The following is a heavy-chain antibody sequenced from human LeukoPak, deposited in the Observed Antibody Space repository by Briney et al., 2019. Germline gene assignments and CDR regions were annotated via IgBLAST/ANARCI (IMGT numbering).Heavy chain of an antibody. CDR1: GGTFSSYA. J-gene: IGHJ3*02. Sequence: ASVKVSCKASGGTFSSYAINWVRQATGQGLEWMGWMNPNSGNTGYAQKFQGRVTMTRNTSISTAYMELSSLRSEDTAVYYCASETTVTKGPGDAFDIWGQGTMVTVSS. CDR3: ASETTVTKGPGDAFDI. V-gene: IGHV1-8*02. D-gene: IGHD4-17*01. CDR2: MNPNSGNT.